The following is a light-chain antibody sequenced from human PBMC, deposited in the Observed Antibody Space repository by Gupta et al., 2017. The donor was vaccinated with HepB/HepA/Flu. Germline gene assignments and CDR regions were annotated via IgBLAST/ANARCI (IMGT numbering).Light chain of an antibody. CDR2: LNSDGSQ. CDR1: SGHSNYA. CDR3: QTWGTGCV. V-gene: IGLV4-69*01. Sequence: QLVLTQSPSASASLGASVKLTCTLSSGHSNYAIAWHQQQPEKGPRYLMILNSDGSQSKGDGIPYRFSGSSSGAERYLTISSRQADDEADYYCQTWGTGCVFGGGTKLTVL. J-gene: IGLJ3*02.